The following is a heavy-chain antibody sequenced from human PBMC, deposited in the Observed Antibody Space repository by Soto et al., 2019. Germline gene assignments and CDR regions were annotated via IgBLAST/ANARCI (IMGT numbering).Heavy chain of an antibody. CDR3: VQQHYDRSGSPVGYFVA. D-gene: IGHD3-3*01. V-gene: IGHV4-34*01. CDR1: GGSFSGYY. CDR2: INHSGST. Sequence: SETLSLTCAVYGGSFSGYYWTWIRQPPGTGLEWIGEINHSGSTNYNPSLKSRVTISVDTSKNQFSLKLTSVTATDTAVYYCVQQHYDRSGSPVGYFVAWAQGNLVTVS. J-gene: IGHJ4*02.